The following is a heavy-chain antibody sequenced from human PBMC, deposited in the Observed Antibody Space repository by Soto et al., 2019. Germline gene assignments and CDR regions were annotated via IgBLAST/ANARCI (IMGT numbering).Heavy chain of an antibody. J-gene: IGHJ6*02. V-gene: IGHV1-69*01. CDR3: AGSVGSSAGLEIYYYYYCGMDV. D-gene: IGHD2-2*01. CDR1: GGTFSSYA. Sequence: QVQLVQSGAEVKKPGSSVKVSCKASGGTFSSYAISWVRQAPGQGLEWMGGIIPISGTANYAQKFQGRVTINEDESTSTYYVKVGRLRADHTAVYCCAGSVGSSAGLEIYYYYYCGMDVWGQGTTVTVSS. CDR2: IIPISGTA.